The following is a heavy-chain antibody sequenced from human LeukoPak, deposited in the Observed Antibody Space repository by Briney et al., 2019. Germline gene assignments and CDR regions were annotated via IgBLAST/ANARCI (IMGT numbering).Heavy chain of an antibody. CDR3: ARAPKGNFVGASASQR. CDR1: GFTFSNYA. Sequence: GGSLRLSCAASGFTFSNYALTWVRQAPGRGLEWVSSISGAGPYYADSVKGRFSISRDNYKNTLYLQMSSLRAEDTAVYYCARAPKGNFVGASASQRGGRGPLVPFPS. D-gene: IGHD1-26*01. J-gene: IGHJ1*01. CDR2: ISGAGP. V-gene: IGHV3-23*01.